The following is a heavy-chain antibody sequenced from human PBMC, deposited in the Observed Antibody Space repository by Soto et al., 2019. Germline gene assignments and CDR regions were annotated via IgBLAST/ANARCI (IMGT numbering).Heavy chain of an antibody. V-gene: IGHV1-69*13. CDR1: GGTFSSYR. Sequence: ASVKVSCKASGGTFSSYRINWVRQAPGQGLEWVGGIVPIYRTADYAQKFQGRVTITADESARTSYMELRSLKSQDTAAYYCVRDSGAKLSSSWGQGTLVTVSS. D-gene: IGHD6-13*01. CDR3: VRDSGAKLSSS. J-gene: IGHJ4*02. CDR2: IVPIYRTA.